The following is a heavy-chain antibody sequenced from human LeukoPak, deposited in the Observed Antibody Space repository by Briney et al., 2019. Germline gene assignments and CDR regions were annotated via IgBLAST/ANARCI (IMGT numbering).Heavy chain of an antibody. D-gene: IGHD2-15*01. CDR3: ARTYCSGGSCYEGLEMAYGMDV. Sequence: GGSLRLSCAASGFTFSSYAMHWVRQAPGKGLEWVSVISYDGSNKYYADSVKGRFTISRDNSKNTLYLQMNSLRAEDTAVYYCARTYCSGGSCYEGLEMAYGMDVWGQGTTVTVSS. CDR1: GFTFSSYA. J-gene: IGHJ6*02. CDR2: ISYDGSNK. V-gene: IGHV3-30-3*01.